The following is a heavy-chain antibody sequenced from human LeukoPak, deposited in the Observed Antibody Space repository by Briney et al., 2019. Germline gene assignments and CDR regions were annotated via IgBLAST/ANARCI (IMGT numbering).Heavy chain of an antibody. V-gene: IGHV3-23*01. D-gene: IGHD5-18*01. Sequence: GGSLRLSCAASGFTFSSYAMSWVRQAPGKGLEWVSAISGSGGSTYYADSVKGRFTISRDNSKNTLYLQMNSLRAEDTAVYYCAKRGEIQLWLSYFDYWGQGTLVTVSS. CDR3: AKRGEIQLWLSYFDY. CDR1: GFTFSSYA. J-gene: IGHJ4*02. CDR2: ISGSGGST.